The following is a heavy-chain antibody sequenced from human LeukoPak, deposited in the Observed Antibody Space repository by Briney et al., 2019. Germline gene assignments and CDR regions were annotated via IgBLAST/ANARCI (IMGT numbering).Heavy chain of an antibody. J-gene: IGHJ6*03. CDR3: ARGFIGNFWSGYSPYYYYYMDV. D-gene: IGHD3-3*01. Sequence: SVKVSCKASGGTFSSYAISWVRQAPGQGLEWMGGIIPIFGTANYAQKFQGRVTITADESTSTAYMELSSLRSEDTAVYYCARGFIGNFWSGYSPYYYYYMDVWGKGTTVTVSS. CDR2: IIPIFGTA. V-gene: IGHV1-69*13. CDR1: GGTFSSYA.